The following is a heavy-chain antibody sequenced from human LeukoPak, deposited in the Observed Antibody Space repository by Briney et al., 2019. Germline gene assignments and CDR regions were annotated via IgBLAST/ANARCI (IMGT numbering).Heavy chain of an antibody. D-gene: IGHD3-10*01. V-gene: IGHV3-23*01. Sequence: PGGSLRLSCAASGFTFSSYAMSWVRQAPGKGLEWVSVTSGSGGSTYYADSVKGRFTISRDNSKNTLYLQMNSLRAEDTAVYYCAKGVAELDRGIFDYWGQGTLVTVSS. J-gene: IGHJ4*02. CDR3: AKGVAELDRGIFDY. CDR1: GFTFSSYA. CDR2: TSGSGGST.